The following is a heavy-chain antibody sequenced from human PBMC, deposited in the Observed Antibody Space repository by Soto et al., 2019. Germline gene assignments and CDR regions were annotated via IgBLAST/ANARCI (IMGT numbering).Heavy chain of an antibody. CDR1: GFTFSSYG. CDR2: ISGSGSKT. CDR3: AKVVDALTTEVGILNFDY. J-gene: IGHJ4*02. D-gene: IGHD3-22*01. V-gene: IGHV3-23*01. Sequence: EVQLLESGGGLAQPGGSLRLSCAACGFTFSSYGMTWVRQAPGKGLEWVSGISGSGSKTFYADAVKGRFAISRDNSTNTLYLQMNSLRAADTAVYYCAKVVDALTTEVGILNFDYWGQGTLVTVSS.